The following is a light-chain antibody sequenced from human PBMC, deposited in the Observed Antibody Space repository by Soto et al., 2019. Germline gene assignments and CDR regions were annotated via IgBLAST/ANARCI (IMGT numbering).Light chain of an antibody. CDR2: AAS. J-gene: IGKJ1*01. V-gene: IGKV1-17*01. CDR1: QGIRND. Sequence: DIQMTQFPSSLSASVGDRVTITCRASQGIRNDLAWYQQKPGIAPKRLIYAASSLQSGVPSRFSGSGSGTEFTLAISSVQPEDFATFYCLQHSTYPLTFGQGTKVEIK. CDR3: LQHSTYPLT.